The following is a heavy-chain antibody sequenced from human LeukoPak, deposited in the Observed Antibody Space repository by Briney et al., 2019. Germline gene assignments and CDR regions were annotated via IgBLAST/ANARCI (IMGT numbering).Heavy chain of an antibody. D-gene: IGHD1-26*01. J-gene: IGHJ4*02. CDR2: INHSGST. V-gene: IGHV4-34*01. CDR1: GGSFSGYY. Sequence: SETLSLTCAVYGGSFSGYYWSWIRQPPGKGLEWIGEINHSGSTNYNPSLKSRVTISVDSSKNQFSLKLSSVTAADTAVYYCARAGASAYWGQGTLVTVSS. CDR3: ARAGASAY.